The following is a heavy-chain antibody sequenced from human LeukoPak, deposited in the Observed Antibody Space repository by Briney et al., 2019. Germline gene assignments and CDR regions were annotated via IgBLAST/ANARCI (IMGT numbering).Heavy chain of an antibody. V-gene: IGHV3-7*01. D-gene: IGHD3-9*01. CDR2: IGYAGSLK. CDR1: GFTLSSSY. Sequence: GGSLRLSCAASGFTLSSSYMSWVRQAPGKGLEWVANIGYAGSLKNYADSLEGRFIISRDNTKNSLYLQLNSLRPEDTAVYYCAREYFPPGLLTIVFDKSGQGTLVTVSS. J-gene: IGHJ4*02. CDR3: AREYFPPGLLTIVFDK.